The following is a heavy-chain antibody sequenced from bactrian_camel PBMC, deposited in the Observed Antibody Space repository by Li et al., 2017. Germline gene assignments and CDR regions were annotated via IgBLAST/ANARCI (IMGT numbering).Heavy chain of an antibody. J-gene: IGHJ4*01. CDR1: GISLRSAFC. D-gene: IGHD4*01. Sequence: VQLVESGGGSVQAGESLRLSCAGTGISLRSAFCVGWFRQTPGQEREGVAVLWIGGATTTYADSVKGRFIITRDKTKDLVYLQMNGLQPEDTGMYYCAADQPESDYGANCQPEYEYNYWGQGTQVTVS. CDR2: LWIGGATT. CDR3: AADQPESDYGANCQPEYEYNY. V-gene: IGHV3S40*01.